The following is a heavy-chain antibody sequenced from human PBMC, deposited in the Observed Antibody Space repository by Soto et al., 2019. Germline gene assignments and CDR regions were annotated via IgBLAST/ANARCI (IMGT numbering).Heavy chain of an antibody. CDR1: GFPFTTYG. CDR3: VGGHYYFDY. D-gene: IGHD3-10*01. CDR2: ISYDGSNK. Sequence: QVQLVESGGGVVQPGRSLRLSCAASGFPFTTYGMHWVREGPGKRLEWVAVISYDGSNKYYADSVKGRFTISRDNSKNTLYLQMNSLRPEDTALYYCVGGHYYFDYRGQGTLVTVSS. V-gene: IGHV3-30*03. J-gene: IGHJ4*02.